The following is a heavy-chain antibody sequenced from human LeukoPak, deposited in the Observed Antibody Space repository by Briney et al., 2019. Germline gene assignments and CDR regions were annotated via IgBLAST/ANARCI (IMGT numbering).Heavy chain of an antibody. J-gene: IGHJ4*02. Sequence: GGSLRLSCIASGLVFSNYGMSWVRQAPGKGLEWVSAISGSSGTTYYADSVKGRFTISRDNSKNTLYLQMNSLRAEDTAIYYCAKIRLPGQWHYYFDYWGQGTLVTVSS. CDR3: AKIRLPGQWHYYFDY. CDR2: ISGSSGTT. D-gene: IGHD6-19*01. CDR1: GLVFSNYG. V-gene: IGHV3-23*01.